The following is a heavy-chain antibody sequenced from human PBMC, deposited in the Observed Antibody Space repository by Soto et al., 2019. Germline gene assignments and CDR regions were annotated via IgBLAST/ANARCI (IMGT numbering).Heavy chain of an antibody. CDR1: GGSFSGYY. CDR3: ARVGSGRVAEYFQH. Sequence: QVQLQQWGAGLLKPSETLSLTCAVYGGSFSGYYWSWIRQPPGKGLEWIREINHSGSTNYNPSLKSRVTISVDTSKNQFSLKLSSVTAADTAVYYCARVGSGRVAEYFQHWGQGTLVTVSS. CDR2: INHSGST. J-gene: IGHJ1*01. V-gene: IGHV4-34*01. D-gene: IGHD6-19*01.